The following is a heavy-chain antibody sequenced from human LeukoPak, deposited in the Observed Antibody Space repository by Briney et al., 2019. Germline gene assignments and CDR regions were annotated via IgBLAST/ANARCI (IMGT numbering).Heavy chain of an antibody. V-gene: IGHV1-46*01. CDR1: GYTFTSNY. Sequence: ASVKVSCKAFGYTFTSNYMHWVRQAPGQGPEWMGVISPSGGSTTYAQKFQGRVTLTRDMSTSTDYLELSRLRSDDTAVYYCASYDFWSSQKNYYYYYMDVWGKGTTVTVSS. J-gene: IGHJ6*03. CDR2: ISPSGGST. D-gene: IGHD3-3*01. CDR3: ASYDFWSSQKNYYYYYMDV.